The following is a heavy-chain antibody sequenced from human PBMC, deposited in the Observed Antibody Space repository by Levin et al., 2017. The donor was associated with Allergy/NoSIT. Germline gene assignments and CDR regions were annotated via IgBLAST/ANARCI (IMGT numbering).Heavy chain of an antibody. J-gene: IGHJ4*02. D-gene: IGHD2-15*01. CDR3: ARIVRRAATQAVDY. CDR1: GGSFSGYY. Sequence: SETLSLTCGVYGGSFSGYYWSWIRQTPGKGLAWIGEINHSGDTNYNPSLKSRVTISVDTSKNQFSLNLSSVTDADTAVYYCARIVRRAATQAVDYWGQGTLVTVSS. CDR2: INHSGDT. V-gene: IGHV4-34*01.